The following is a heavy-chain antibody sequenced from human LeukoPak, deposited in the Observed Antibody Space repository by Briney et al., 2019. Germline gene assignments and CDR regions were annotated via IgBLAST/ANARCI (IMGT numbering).Heavy chain of an antibody. V-gene: IGHV3-21*01. CDR1: GFTFSSYS. D-gene: IGHD6-19*01. J-gene: IGHJ4*02. Sequence: GGSLRLSSAASGFTFSSYSMSRVRQAPGQGLESVSSISSSSSYIYYADSVKGRFTISRDNAKNSLYLQMNSLRAEDTAVYYCASSTYSSGWYGAPSVDYWGQGTLVTVSS. CDR2: ISSSSSYI. CDR3: ASSTYSSGWYGAPSVDY.